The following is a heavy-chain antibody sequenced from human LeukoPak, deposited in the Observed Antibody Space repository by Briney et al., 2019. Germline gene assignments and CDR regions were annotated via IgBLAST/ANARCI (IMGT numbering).Heavy chain of an antibody. CDR1: GFTFSNVW. Sequence: GGSLRLSCAASGFTFSNVWMTWVRQAPGKGLGWVGHIKNKADGGTTDYAAPVKGRFTISRDDSKNTMYLQMNSLKTEDTAVYYCSTDVPFTAGGAIVYWGQGTLVTVSS. V-gene: IGHV3-15*01. CDR2: IKNKADGGTT. D-gene: IGHD3-16*02. CDR3: STDVPFTAGGAIVY. J-gene: IGHJ4*02.